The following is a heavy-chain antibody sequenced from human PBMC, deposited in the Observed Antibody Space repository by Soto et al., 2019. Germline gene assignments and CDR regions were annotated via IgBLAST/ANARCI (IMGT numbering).Heavy chain of an antibody. D-gene: IGHD6-13*01. Sequence: SETLSLTCTVSGGSISSSSYYWGWIRQPPGKGLEWIGSIYYSGSTYYNPSLKSRVTISVDTSKNQFSLKLSSVTAADTAVYYCASPGIAAAGTRDYFDYWGQGTLVTVSS. V-gene: IGHV4-39*01. CDR3: ASPGIAAAGTRDYFDY. CDR2: IYYSGST. J-gene: IGHJ4*02. CDR1: GGSISSSSYY.